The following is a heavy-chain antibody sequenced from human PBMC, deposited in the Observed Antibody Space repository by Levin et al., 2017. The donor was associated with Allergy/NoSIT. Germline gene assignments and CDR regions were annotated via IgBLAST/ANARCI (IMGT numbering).Heavy chain of an antibody. Sequence: ETLSLTCAASGLTFSRYYMHWVRQAPGKGLVWVSRITLDVTDTNYADSVRGRFTISRDNAKNTLYLEMNNLRAEDTAVYYCARGGCGSTSCLDYWGQGILVTVSP. CDR1: GLTFSRYY. CDR2: ITLDVTDT. V-gene: IGHV3-74*01. CDR3: ARGGCGSTSCLDY. J-gene: IGHJ4*02. D-gene: IGHD2-2*01.